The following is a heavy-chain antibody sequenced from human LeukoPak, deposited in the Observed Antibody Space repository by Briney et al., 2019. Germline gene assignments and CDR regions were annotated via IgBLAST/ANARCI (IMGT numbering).Heavy chain of an antibody. V-gene: IGHV4-61*01. D-gene: IGHD3-22*01. CDR3: ARSAYYYDDFDY. J-gene: IGHJ4*02. CDR1: GGSISSSSYY. CDR2: IYYSGST. Sequence: SETLSLTCTVSGGSISSSSYYWSWMRQPPGKGLEWIGYIYYSGSTNYNPSLKSRVTISVDTSKNQFSLKLSSVTAADTAMYYCARSAYYYDDFDYWGQGTLVTVSS.